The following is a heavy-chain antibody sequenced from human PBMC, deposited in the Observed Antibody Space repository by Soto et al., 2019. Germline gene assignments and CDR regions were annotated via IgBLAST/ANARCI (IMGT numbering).Heavy chain of an antibody. D-gene: IGHD2-15*01. CDR2: TYYRSKWYN. CDR1: GDSVSSNSAA. Sequence: QVQLQQSGPGLVKPSQTLSLTFAISGDSVSSNSAAWNWIRQSPWRGLECLGRTYYRSKWYNDYAVSVKSRITINPDTSKNQFSLQLNSVTPEDTAVYYCAREALNVVVVAAIYYYYYMDVWGKGTTVTVSS. CDR3: AREALNVVVVAAIYYYYYMDV. V-gene: IGHV6-1*01. J-gene: IGHJ6*03.